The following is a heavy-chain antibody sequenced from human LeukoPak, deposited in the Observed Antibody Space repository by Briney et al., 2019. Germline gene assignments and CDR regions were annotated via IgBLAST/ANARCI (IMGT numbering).Heavy chain of an antibody. CDR2: INHSGST. J-gene: IGHJ3*02. D-gene: IGHD2-2*01. CDR1: GGSLSGYY. CDR3: ASLYQLLFTDAFDI. Sequence: PSETLSLTCAVYGGSLSGYYWSWIRQPPGKGLEWIGEINHSGSTNYNPSLKSRVTISVDTSKNQFSLKLSSVTAADTAVYYCASLYQLLFTDAFDIWGQGTMVTVSS. V-gene: IGHV4-34*01.